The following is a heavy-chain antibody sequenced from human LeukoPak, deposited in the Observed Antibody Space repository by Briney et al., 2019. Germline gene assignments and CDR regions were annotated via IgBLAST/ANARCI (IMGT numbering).Heavy chain of an antibody. CDR3: ARAVGSSSRLDY. V-gene: IGHV3-66*01. J-gene: IGHJ4*02. D-gene: IGHD6-6*01. CDR2: IYSGGST. Sequence: PGGSLRLSCATSGFTVSSNYMSWVRQAPGKGLEWVSVIYSGGSTYYADSVKGRFTISRDNSKNTLYLQMNSLGAEDTAVYYCARAVGSSSRLDYWGQGTLVTVSS. CDR1: GFTVSSNY.